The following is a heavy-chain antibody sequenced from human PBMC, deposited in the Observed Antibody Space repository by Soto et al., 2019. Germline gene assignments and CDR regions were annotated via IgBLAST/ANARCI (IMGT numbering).Heavy chain of an antibody. Sequence: ASVKVSCKASGYTFTSYGINWVRQAPGQGLEWMGWIGTYNGNTHYAQKLQGRVTMTTDISTSTAYMELRSLRSDDTAVYYCARDREYSSSWELADYWGQGTLVT. D-gene: IGHD6-13*01. J-gene: IGHJ4*02. CDR3: ARDREYSSSWELADY. CDR2: IGTYNGNT. V-gene: IGHV1-18*04. CDR1: GYTFTSYG.